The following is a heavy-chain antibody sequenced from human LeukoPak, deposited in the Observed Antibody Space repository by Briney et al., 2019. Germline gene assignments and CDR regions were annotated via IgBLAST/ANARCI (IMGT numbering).Heavy chain of an antibody. V-gene: IGHV1-2*02. CDR2: INPNSGGT. Sequence: ASVKVSCKASGYTFTGYYMHWVRQAPGQGLEWMGWINPNSGGTNYAQKFQGRVTMTRDTSISTAYMELSRLRSDDTAVYYCARDPDGGYSGYEAGYYYYGMDVWGQGTTVTVSS. D-gene: IGHD5-12*01. CDR1: GYTFTGYY. CDR3: ARDPDGGYSGYEAGYYYYGMDV. J-gene: IGHJ6*02.